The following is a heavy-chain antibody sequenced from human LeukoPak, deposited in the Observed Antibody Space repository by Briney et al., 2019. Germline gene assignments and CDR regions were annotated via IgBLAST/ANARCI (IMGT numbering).Heavy chain of an antibody. D-gene: IGHD3-22*01. V-gene: IGHV3-33*01. CDR2: IWYDGSSK. J-gene: IGHJ4*02. Sequence: GGSLRLSCAASGFXFSSYGIHWVRQAPGKGLEWVAVIWYDGSSKYYADSVKGRFTISRDNSKNTLYLQMNSLRAEDTAVYYCARESLDSSGRASYDYWGQGTLVTVSS. CDR3: ARESLDSSGRASYDY. CDR1: GFXFSSYG.